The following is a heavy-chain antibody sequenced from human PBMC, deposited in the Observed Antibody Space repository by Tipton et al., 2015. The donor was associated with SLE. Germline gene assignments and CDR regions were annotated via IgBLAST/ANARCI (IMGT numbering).Heavy chain of an antibody. CDR1: GGSISSYY. V-gene: IGHV4-59*01. CDR3: AREAQPGAFDI. CDR2: IYYSGST. Sequence: TLSLTCTVSGGSISSYYWSWIRQPPGKGLEWIGYIYYSGSTNYNPSLKSRVTISVDTSKNQFSLKLSSVTAADTAVHYCAREAQPGAFDIWGQGTMVTVSS. J-gene: IGHJ3*02. D-gene: IGHD5-18*01.